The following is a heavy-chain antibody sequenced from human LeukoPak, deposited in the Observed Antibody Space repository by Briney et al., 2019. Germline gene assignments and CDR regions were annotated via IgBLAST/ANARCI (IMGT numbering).Heavy chain of an antibody. J-gene: IGHJ4*02. D-gene: IGHD6-6*01. CDR2: ISYDGSNK. CDR3: ARALYSSSFDY. CDR1: GFTFSSYA. V-gene: IGHV3-30-3*01. Sequence: PGGSLRLSCSASGFTFSSYAMHWVRQAPGKGLEWVAVISYDGSNKYYADSVKGRFTISRDNSKNTLYLQMNSLRAEDTAVYYCARALYSSSFDYWGQGTLVTVSS.